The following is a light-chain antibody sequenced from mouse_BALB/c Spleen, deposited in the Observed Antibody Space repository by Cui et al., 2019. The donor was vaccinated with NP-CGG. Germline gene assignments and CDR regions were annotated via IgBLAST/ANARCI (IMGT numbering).Light chain of an antibody. CDR2: GTN. Sequence: QPVAPHESALTTSPGETVTVTCRSSTGAVTTSNYANWVQEKPDHLFTGLIGGTNNRAPGVPARFSGSLIGDKAALTITGAQTEDEAIYFCALWYSNHWVFGGGTKLTVL. V-gene: IGLV1*01. CDR1: TGAVTTSNY. J-gene: IGLJ1*01. CDR3: ALWYSNHWV.